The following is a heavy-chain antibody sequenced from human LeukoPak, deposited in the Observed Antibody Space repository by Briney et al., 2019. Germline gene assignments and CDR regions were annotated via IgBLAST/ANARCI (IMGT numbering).Heavy chain of an antibody. V-gene: IGHV3-7*01. D-gene: IGHD1-26*01. CDR2: INQDGSEI. Sequence: PXGALRLSCGASGFTLSSYWMSGVGQAPGKGREGGADINQDGSEINYVDSVKGGFTISRDNGKNSLYLQINSLRAEDTAVYYCARDSWEGYYYYMDVWGKGTTVTISS. J-gene: IGHJ6*03. CDR1: GFTLSSYW. CDR3: ARDSWEGYYYYMDV.